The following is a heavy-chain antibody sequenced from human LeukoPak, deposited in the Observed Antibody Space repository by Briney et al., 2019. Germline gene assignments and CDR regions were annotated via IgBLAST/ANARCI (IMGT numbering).Heavy chain of an antibody. Sequence: SGGSLRLSCAASGFTFSDYDMSWIRQAPGKGLEWVSYISGSTGYTNYADSGKGRFTISRDNAKNSLFLHMNSLRAEDTAVYYCAITNSGYDSFDYWGQGTLVTVFS. CDR3: AITNSGYDSFDY. D-gene: IGHD5-12*01. CDR1: GFTFSDYD. J-gene: IGHJ4*02. V-gene: IGHV3-11*03. CDR2: ISGSTGYT.